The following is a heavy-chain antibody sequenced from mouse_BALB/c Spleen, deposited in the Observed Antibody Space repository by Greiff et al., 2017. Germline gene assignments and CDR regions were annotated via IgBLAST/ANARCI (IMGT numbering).Heavy chain of an antibody. J-gene: IGHJ4*01. Sequence: VMLVESGAELARPGASVKMSCKASGYTFTSYTMHWVKQRPGQGLEWIGYINPSSGYTNYNQKFKDKATLTADKSSSTAYMQLSSLTSEDSAVYYCARRYGSSFYDMDYWGQGTSVTVSS. CDR2: INPSSGYT. D-gene: IGHD1-1*01. CDR1: GYTFTSYT. V-gene: IGHV1-4*01. CDR3: ARRYGSSFYDMDY.